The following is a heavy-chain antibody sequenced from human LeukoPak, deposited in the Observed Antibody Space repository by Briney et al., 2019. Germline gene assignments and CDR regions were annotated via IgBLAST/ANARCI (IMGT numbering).Heavy chain of an antibody. D-gene: IGHD4/OR15-4a*01. V-gene: IGHV3-53*01. CDR3: ARRAGAYSHPYDY. J-gene: IGHJ4*02. CDR1: GFIVSSNS. CDR2: IYTDNT. Sequence: GGSLRLSCTVSGFIVSSNSMRWVRQAPGKGLEWVSFIYTDNTHYSDSVKGRFTISRDNSKNTLYLQMNSLRAEDTAVYYCARRAGAYSHPYDYWGQGTLVTVSS.